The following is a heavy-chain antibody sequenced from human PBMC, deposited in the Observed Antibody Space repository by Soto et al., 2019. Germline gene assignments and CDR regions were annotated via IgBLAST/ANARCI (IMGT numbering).Heavy chain of an antibody. V-gene: IGHV1-3*04. CDR3: AREGILGLFDAYDL. Sequence: ASVKVSFKASGYTFTSYAMHWVRQAPGQRLEWMGWISTDNGNTIYSQKFQGRVTMTMDTSTTTVYMELRSLRPDDTAVYLCAREGILGLFDAYDLWGQGTMVTVSS. CDR2: ISTDNGNT. D-gene: IGHD3-3*01. CDR1: GYTFTSYA. J-gene: IGHJ3*01.